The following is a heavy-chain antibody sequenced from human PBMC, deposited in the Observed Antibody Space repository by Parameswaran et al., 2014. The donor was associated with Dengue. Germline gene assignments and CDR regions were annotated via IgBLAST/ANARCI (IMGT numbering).Heavy chain of an antibody. CDR3: ARDVWQWLVRRFDY. Sequence: SWVRQAPGQGLEWMGWINPNSGGTNYAQKLQGRVTMTTDTSTSTAYMELRSLRSDDTAVYYCARDVWQWLVRRFDYWGQGTLVTVSS. J-gene: IGHJ4*02. CDR2: INPNSGGT. D-gene: IGHD6-19*01. V-gene: IGHV1-18*01.